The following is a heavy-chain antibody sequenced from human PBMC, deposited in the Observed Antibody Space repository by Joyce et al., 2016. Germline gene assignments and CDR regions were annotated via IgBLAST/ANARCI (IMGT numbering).Heavy chain of an antibody. J-gene: IGHJ2*01. V-gene: IGHV1-2*04. Sequence: QEQLVQSGAELKKPGASVKVSCRASGYPFTGYRLHWVRQAPGQGLEWMGWIDPNSGDTNYAQKFHGWVTMARDTSISTAYMELSRLRSDDTAVYYCARGLGSYWYFDLWGRGTLVTVSS. CDR2: IDPNSGDT. CDR1: GYPFTGYR. D-gene: IGHD2-15*01. CDR3: ARGLGSYWYFDL.